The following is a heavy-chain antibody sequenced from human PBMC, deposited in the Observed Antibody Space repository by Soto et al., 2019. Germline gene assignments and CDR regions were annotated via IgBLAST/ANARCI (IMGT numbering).Heavy chain of an antibody. CDR1: GFTFSSYA. J-gene: IGHJ4*02. CDR3: ARGPFDSSGYLFDY. Sequence: QVQLVESGGGVVQPGRSLRLSCAASGFTFSSYAMHWVRQAPGKGLEWVAVISYDGSNKYYADSVKGRFTISRDNSKNTLYLQMNSLRAEDTAVYYCARGPFDSSGYLFDYWGQGTLVTVSS. D-gene: IGHD3-22*01. CDR2: ISYDGSNK. V-gene: IGHV3-30-3*01.